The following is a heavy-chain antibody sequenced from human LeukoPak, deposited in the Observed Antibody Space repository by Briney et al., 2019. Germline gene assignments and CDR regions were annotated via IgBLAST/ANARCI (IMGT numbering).Heavy chain of an antibody. J-gene: IGHJ3*02. Sequence: PSETLSLTCTVSGGSISSYYWSWLRQPPGKGLEWIGYIYYSGSTNYNPSLKSRVTISVDTSKNQFSLKLSSVTAADTAVYYCASHDYGDAFDIWGQGTMVTVSS. CDR1: GGSISSYY. CDR3: ASHDYGDAFDI. CDR2: IYYSGST. D-gene: IGHD4-17*01. V-gene: IGHV4-59*01.